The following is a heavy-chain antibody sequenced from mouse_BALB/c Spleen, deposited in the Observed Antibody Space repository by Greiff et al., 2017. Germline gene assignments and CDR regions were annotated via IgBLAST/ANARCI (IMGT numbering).Heavy chain of an antibody. V-gene: IGHV5-4*02. D-gene: IGHD2-2*01. Sequence: EVKLMESGGGLVKPGGSLKLSCAASGFTFSDYYMYWVRQTPEKRLEWVATISDGGSYTYYPDSVKGRFTISRDNAKNNLYLQMSSLKSEDTAMYYCAREVVTGNAYWGQGTLVTVSA. J-gene: IGHJ3*01. CDR1: GFTFSDYY. CDR2: ISDGGSYT. CDR3: AREVVTGNAY.